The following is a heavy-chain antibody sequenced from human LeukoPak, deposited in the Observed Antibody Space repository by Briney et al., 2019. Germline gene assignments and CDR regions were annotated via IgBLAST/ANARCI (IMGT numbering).Heavy chain of an antibody. CDR1: GGSFSGYY. V-gene: IGHV4-34*01. CDR3: ASRAVAPGSSIDY. CDR2: INHSGST. D-gene: IGHD6-19*01. Sequence: SETLSLTCAVYGGSFSGYYWSWIRQPPGKGLEWIGEINHSGSTNYNPSLKSRVTISVDTSKNQFSLKLSSVTAADTAVYYCASRAVAPGSSIDYWGQGTLVTVPS. J-gene: IGHJ4*02.